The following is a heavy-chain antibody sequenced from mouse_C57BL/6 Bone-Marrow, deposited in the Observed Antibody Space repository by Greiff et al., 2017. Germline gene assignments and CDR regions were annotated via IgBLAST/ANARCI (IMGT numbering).Heavy chain of an antibody. CDR1: GYTFTSYW. J-gene: IGHJ2*01. D-gene: IGHD4-1*01. Sequence: QVHVKQPGAELVKPGASVTMSCKASGYTFTSYWITWVKQRPGQGLEWIGDIYPTSGRTNYNEKFKSKAILTLDTPYNKAYMQLSSLTSEDSAVFYCARSGPLGRSVDYWGQGTTLTVSS. CDR3: ARSGPLGRSVDY. V-gene: IGHV1-55*01. CDR2: IYPTSGRT.